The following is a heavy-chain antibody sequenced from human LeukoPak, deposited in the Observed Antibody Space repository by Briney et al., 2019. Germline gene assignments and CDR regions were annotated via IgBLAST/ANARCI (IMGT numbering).Heavy chain of an antibody. CDR1: GFTFSSYE. CDR2: ISSSGSTI. J-gene: IGHJ6*03. CDR3: AKEGDWNDVTLMDV. V-gene: IGHV3-48*03. D-gene: IGHD1-1*01. Sequence: GGSLRLSCAASGFTFSSYEMNWVRQAPGKGLEWVSYISSSGSTIYYADSVKGRFTISRDNSKNTLYLQMNSLRAADTAVYYCAKEGDWNDVTLMDVWGKGTTVTISS.